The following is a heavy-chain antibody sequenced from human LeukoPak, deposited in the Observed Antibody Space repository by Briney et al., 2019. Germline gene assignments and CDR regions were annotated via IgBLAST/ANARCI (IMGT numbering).Heavy chain of an antibody. CDR1: GGSISSSNW. CDR2: IYHSGST. D-gene: IGHD3-10*01. V-gene: IGHV4-4*02. Sequence: SETLSLTCAVSGGSISSSNWWSWVRQPPGKGLEWIGEIYHSGSTNYNPSLKSRVTISVDKSKNQFSLKLSSVTAADTAVYYCARSTFGSGSYYPGDAFDIWAKGQWSPSLQ. CDR3: ARSTFGSGSYYPGDAFDI. J-gene: IGHJ3*02.